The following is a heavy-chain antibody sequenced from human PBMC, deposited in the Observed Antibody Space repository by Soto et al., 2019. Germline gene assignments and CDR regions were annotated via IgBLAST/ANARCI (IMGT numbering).Heavy chain of an antibody. CDR2: IDWDDDK. D-gene: IGHD2-21*02. V-gene: IGHV2-70*04. Sequence: VSGPTLVNPPQTLTVTCTFSGFSLSTSGMRVSWIRQPPGKALEWLARIDWDDDKFYSISLKTRLTISKDTSKNQVVLIMTNMDPVDTATYYCTRSSHCSGDCYFDYWGQGTLVTVSS. CDR1: GFSLSTSGMR. CDR3: TRSSHCSGDCYFDY. J-gene: IGHJ4*02.